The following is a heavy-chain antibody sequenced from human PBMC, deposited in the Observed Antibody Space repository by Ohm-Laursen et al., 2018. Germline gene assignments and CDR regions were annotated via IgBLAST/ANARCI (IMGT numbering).Heavy chain of an antibody. J-gene: IGHJ4*02. Sequence: GTLSLTCDVSGLSISNSNWWGWIRQPPGKGLEWIGSIYHSGSTYYNPSLKRRVTISVDTSKNQFSLKLSSVTAADTAVYYCARDYAGAIDYWGQGTLVTVSS. CDR2: IYHSGST. D-gene: IGHD1-26*01. CDR3: ARDYAGAIDY. V-gene: IGHV4-38-2*02. CDR1: GLSISNSNW.